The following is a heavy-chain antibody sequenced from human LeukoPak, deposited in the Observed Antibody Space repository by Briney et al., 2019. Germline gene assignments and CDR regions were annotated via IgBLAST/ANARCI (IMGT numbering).Heavy chain of an antibody. J-gene: IGHJ5*02. CDR2: IYPGDSDT. CDR3: ARRSEMGGWFDP. D-gene: IGHD5-24*01. CDR1: GYSFSGDW. Sequence: GESLKISCKGSGYSFSGDWIGWVRQMPGKGLEWMGIIYPGDSDTRYSPSFQGQVTISADKSVSTAYLQWSSLKASDTAMYYCARRSEMGGWFDPWGQGTLVTVSS. V-gene: IGHV5-51*01.